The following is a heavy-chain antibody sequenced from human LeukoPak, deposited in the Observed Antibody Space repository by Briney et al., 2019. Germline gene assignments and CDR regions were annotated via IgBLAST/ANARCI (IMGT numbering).Heavy chain of an antibody. CDR1: GYTFTSYG. J-gene: IGHJ5*02. CDR3: ARGVQWYYDFWSGSNWFDP. Sequence: GASVKVSCKASGYTFTSYGISWVRQAPGQGLEWMGWISAYNGNTNYAQKLQGRVTMTTDTSTSTAYMELRSLRSDDTAVYYCARGVQWYYDFWSGSNWFDPWGQGTLVTVSS. CDR2: ISAYNGNT. V-gene: IGHV1-18*01. D-gene: IGHD3-3*01.